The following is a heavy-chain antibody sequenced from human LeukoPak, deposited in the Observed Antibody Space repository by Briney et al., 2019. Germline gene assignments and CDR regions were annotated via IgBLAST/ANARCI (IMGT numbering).Heavy chain of an antibody. D-gene: IGHD3-22*01. V-gene: IGHV3-23*01. Sequence: PGGSLRLSCAASGFTFSSHAMSWVRQAPGKGLEWVSTISGSGGSAYYADSVTGRFTISRDNSKNTLYLQMNSLRAEDTALYYCAKEKDSGYYYFDYWGQGTLVTVSS. CDR1: GFTFSSHA. J-gene: IGHJ4*02. CDR2: ISGSGGSA. CDR3: AKEKDSGYYYFDY.